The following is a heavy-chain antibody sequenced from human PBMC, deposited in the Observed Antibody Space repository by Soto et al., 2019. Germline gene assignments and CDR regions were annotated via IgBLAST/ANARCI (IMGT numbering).Heavy chain of an antibody. J-gene: IGHJ6*02. Sequence: TLSLTCTVSGVSVSSAGYYWTWIRQPPGKGLEWMGYISYSGSTYYNPSLKSRITISLDTSKSQFSLNLTSVTAADTAVYYCVRSVNYYYYGVDVWGQGTTVTVSS. CDR3: VRSVNYYYYGVDV. CDR2: ISYSGST. CDR1: GVSVSSAGYY. V-gene: IGHV4-31*03.